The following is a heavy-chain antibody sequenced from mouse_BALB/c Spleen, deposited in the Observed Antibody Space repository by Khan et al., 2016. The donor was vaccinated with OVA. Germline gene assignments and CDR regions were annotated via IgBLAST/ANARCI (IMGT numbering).Heavy chain of an antibody. D-gene: IGHD2-2*01. J-gene: IGHJ3*01. CDR3: TRSGYGSFAY. V-gene: IGHV1S81*02. CDR2: INPSNGGS. CDR1: GYTFTSYY. Sequence: VQLVESGAELVKPGASVKLSCKASGYTFTSYYMYWVKQRPGQGLEWIGEINPSNGGSNFNEKFKSKATLTVDKSSSTAYMQLSSLTSEDSAFYYCTRSGYGSFAYWGQGTLVTVSA.